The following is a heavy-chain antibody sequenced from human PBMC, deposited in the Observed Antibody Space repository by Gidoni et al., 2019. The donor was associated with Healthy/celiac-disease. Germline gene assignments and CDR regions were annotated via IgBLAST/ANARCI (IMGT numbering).Heavy chain of an antibody. Sequence: QLQLLQSGGEVKKPGFSVTVSSESSGGTVTSFAVGWVRQAPGQGLEWMGGVIPIFGTANYAQKFQGRVTITADESTSTAYMELSSLRSEDTAVYYCARGVALSDYYDSSGPYYFDYWGQGTLVTVSS. CDR3: ARGVALSDYYDSSGPYYFDY. CDR2: VIPIFGTA. V-gene: IGHV1-69*01. D-gene: IGHD3-22*01. J-gene: IGHJ4*02. CDR1: GGTVTSFA.